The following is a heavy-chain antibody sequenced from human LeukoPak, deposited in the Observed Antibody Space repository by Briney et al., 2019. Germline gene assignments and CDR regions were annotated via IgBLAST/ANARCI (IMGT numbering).Heavy chain of an antibody. CDR1: GGSISSYY. Sequence: SEILSLTCTVSGGSISSYYRSWIRQPPGKGLEWIGYIYYSGSTNYNPSLKSRVTISVDTSKNQFSLKLSSVTAADTAVYYCARHFGSWELRGNYFDYWGQGTLVTVSS. V-gene: IGHV4-59*08. J-gene: IGHJ4*02. D-gene: IGHD1-26*01. CDR3: ARHFGSWELRGNYFDY. CDR2: IYYSGST.